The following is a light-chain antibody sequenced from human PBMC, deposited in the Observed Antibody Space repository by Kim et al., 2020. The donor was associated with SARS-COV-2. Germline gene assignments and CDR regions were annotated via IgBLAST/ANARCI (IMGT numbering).Light chain of an antibody. CDR3: CSYAGSYSWV. CDR1: SSDVGAYNF. V-gene: IGLV2-11*03. Sequence: GQSVTISCTGTSSDVGAYNFVSWYQQHPGEAPKLIIYDVTKGPSGVPDRFSGSKSGNTASLTISGLQAEDEADYYCCSYAGSYSWVFGGGTKLTVL. J-gene: IGLJ3*02. CDR2: DVT.